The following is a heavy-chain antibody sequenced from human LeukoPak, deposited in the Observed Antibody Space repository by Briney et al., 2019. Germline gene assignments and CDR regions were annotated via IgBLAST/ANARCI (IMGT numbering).Heavy chain of an antibody. CDR3: AKDSGMDNWNYVDAFDI. Sequence: GGSLRLSCAASGFTFTSYWMSWVRQAPGKGLEWVSAISGSGGSTYYADSVKGRFTISRDNSKNTLSLQMNSLRAEDTAVYYCAKDSGMDNWNYVDAFDIWGQGIMVTVSS. CDR1: GFTFTSYW. CDR2: ISGSGGST. J-gene: IGHJ3*02. D-gene: IGHD1-7*01. V-gene: IGHV3-23*01.